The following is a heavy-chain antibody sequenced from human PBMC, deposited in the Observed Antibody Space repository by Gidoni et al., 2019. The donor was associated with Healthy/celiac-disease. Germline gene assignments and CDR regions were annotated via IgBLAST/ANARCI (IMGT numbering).Heavy chain of an antibody. CDR3: ARDPYDSSGYYYYYYYGMDV. D-gene: IGHD3-22*01. V-gene: IGHV3-33*01. Sequence: QVQLVESGGGVVQPGRSLRLSCAASGFTFSSYGMPGVRQAPGQGLEWVAVIWYDGSNKYYADSVKGRFTISRDNSKNTLYLQMNSLRAEDTAVYYCARDPYDSSGYYYYYYYGMDVWGQGTTVTVSS. CDR2: IWYDGSNK. CDR1: GFTFSSYG. J-gene: IGHJ6*02.